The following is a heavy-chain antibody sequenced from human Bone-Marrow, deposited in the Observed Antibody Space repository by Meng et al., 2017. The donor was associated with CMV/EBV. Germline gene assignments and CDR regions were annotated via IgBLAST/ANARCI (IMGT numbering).Heavy chain of an antibody. J-gene: IGHJ4*02. CDR1: GFTFSKYD. CDR2: VGPAGDT. CDR3: ARAFDY. Sequence: GESLKISCAASGFTFSKYDMHWVRQATGKGLEWVSAVGPAGDTYYSGSVKGRFTISRENAKNSLYLQMNSLRAGDTAVYYCARAFDYWGQGTLVTVSS. V-gene: IGHV3-13*01.